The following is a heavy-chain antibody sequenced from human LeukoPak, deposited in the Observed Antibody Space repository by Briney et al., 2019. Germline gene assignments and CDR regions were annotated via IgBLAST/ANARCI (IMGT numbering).Heavy chain of an antibody. CDR1: GGTFSSYA. D-gene: IGHD5-24*01. J-gene: IGHJ4*02. Sequence: GASVKVSCKASGGTFSSYAISWVRQAPGQGLEWMGRIIPILGIANYAQKFQGRVTITADKSTSTAYMELSSLRSEDTAVYYCARDPEAAVEMATIDYWGQGTLVTVSS. V-gene: IGHV1-69*04. CDR2: IIPILGIA. CDR3: ARDPEAAVEMATIDY.